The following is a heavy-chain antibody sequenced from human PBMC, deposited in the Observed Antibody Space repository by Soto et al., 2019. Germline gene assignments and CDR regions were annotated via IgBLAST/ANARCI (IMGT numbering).Heavy chain of an antibody. Sequence: PSETLSLTCTVSGGSISSYYWSWIRQPPGKGLEWIGYIYYSGSTNYNPSLMSRVTISVDTSKNQLSLKMSSVTAADTSMYYCARHKFSAPGTWYNWFDPWGQGALVTVSS. CDR2: IYYSGST. J-gene: IGHJ5*02. V-gene: IGHV4-59*08. D-gene: IGHD6-13*01. CDR3: ARHKFSAPGTWYNWFDP. CDR1: GGSISSYY.